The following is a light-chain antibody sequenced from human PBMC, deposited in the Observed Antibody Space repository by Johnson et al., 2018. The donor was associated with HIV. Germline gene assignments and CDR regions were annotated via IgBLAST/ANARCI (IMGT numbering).Light chain of an antibody. CDR2: ENT. CDR3: GRWDDSLSTYV. Sequence: QCVLTQPPSVSAAPGQKVTISCSGSSSNIGNNYVYWYQQLPGTAPKLLIYENTKRPSGIPDRFSGSKSGTSATLGITGLQTGDEADYYCGRWDDSLSTYVFGTGTKVTVL. CDR1: SSNIGNNY. V-gene: IGLV1-51*02. J-gene: IGLJ1*01.